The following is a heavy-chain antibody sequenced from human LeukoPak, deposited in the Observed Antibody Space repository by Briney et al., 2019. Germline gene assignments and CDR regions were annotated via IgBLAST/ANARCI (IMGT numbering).Heavy chain of an antibody. D-gene: IGHD3-22*01. CDR3: AKDLVPYYDSSGYLAYYFDY. Sequence: PGGSLRLSCAASGFTFSSYSMNWVRQAPGKGLEWVSSISSSSSYIYYADSVKGRFTISRDNAKNSLYLQMNSLRAEDTALYYCAKDLVPYYDSSGYLAYYFDYWGQGTLVTVSS. V-gene: IGHV3-21*04. CDR1: GFTFSSYS. CDR2: ISSSSSYI. J-gene: IGHJ4*02.